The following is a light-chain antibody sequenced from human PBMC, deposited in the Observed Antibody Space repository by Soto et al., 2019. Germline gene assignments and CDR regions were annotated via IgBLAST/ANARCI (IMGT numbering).Light chain of an antibody. CDR1: QSVSNNY. CDR2: GAS. J-gene: IGKJ4*02. V-gene: IGKV3-20*01. CDR3: QQYGSSGT. Sequence: EIVLAQSPCTLSLSPGERATLCCRASQSVSNNYLAWYQQKPGQAPRLLIYGASNRATGIPDRFSGSGSGTDFTLTISRLEPEDFAVYYCQQYGSSGTFGEGTKVDI.